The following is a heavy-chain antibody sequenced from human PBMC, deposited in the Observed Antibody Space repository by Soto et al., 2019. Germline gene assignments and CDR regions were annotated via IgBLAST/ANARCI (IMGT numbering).Heavy chain of an antibody. V-gene: IGHV3-53*01. CDR3: VSRIPSWVFDY. Sequence: GGSLRLSCAASGFTVSNNYMSWVRQAPGNGLEWVSLIYSGGDTHYADSVKGRFTISRDKSENTLYLQMNSLRDEDTGVYFCVSRIPSWVFDYWGLGTLVTVSS. D-gene: IGHD2-21*01. CDR1: GFTVSNNY. J-gene: IGHJ4*01. CDR2: IYSGGDT.